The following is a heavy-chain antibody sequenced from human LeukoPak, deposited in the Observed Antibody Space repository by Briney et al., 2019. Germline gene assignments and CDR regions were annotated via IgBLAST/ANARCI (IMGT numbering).Heavy chain of an antibody. CDR3: ARNPGGTGDFEF. J-gene: IGHJ4*02. D-gene: IGHD7-27*01. CDR2: INPSGGST. Sequence: ASVKVSCKASGYTFTSYYMHWVRQAPGQGLEWMGIINPSGGSTSYAQKFQGRVTMTRDTSISTAYMELSSLKSDDTAVYFCARNPGGTGDFEFWGQGTLVAVSS. CDR1: GYTFTSYY. V-gene: IGHV1-46*01.